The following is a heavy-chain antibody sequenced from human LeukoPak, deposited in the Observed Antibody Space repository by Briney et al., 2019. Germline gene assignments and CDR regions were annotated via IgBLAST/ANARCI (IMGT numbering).Heavy chain of an antibody. D-gene: IGHD1-26*01. CDR1: GFTFSSYG. J-gene: IGHJ5*02. Sequence: GGSLRLSCAASGFTFSSYGMHWVRQAPGKGLEWVTFMRYDGSNKYYADSVKGRFTISRDNSKNTLYLQMNSLRAEDTAVYYCAKVKWELRTDWFDPWGQGTLVTVSS. CDR3: AKVKWELRTDWFDP. V-gene: IGHV3-30*02. CDR2: MRYDGSNK.